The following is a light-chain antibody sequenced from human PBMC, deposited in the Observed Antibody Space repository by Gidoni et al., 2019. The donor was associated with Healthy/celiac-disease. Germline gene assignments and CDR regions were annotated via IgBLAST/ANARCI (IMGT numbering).Light chain of an antibody. V-gene: IGKV1-8*01. J-gene: IGKJ3*01. CDR2: SAS. Sequence: AIRMTQSPSSFSASTGDRVTITCRASQGISSDLAWYQQKTVKAPKLLIYSASPLQSGVPSRFSGSGSGTDFTLTISCLHSEDFSTYYCQQYYSYVFTFXPXTKVDIK. CDR3: QQYYSYVFT. CDR1: QGISSD.